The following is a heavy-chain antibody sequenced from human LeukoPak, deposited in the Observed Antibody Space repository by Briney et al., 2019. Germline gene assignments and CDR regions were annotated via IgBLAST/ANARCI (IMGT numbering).Heavy chain of an antibody. CDR2: IYPDDSDT. CDR1: GYSFPNYW. Sequence: GESLKISCKGSGYSFPNYWIGWVRQMPGKGLEWMGIIYPDDSDTRYSPSFQGQVTISADKSISTAYLQWSSLKASDTAMYYCARDSATRGSGCNGLGYWGQGTLVTVSS. D-gene: IGHD6-19*01. J-gene: IGHJ4*02. CDR3: ARDSATRGSGCNGLGY. V-gene: IGHV5-51*01.